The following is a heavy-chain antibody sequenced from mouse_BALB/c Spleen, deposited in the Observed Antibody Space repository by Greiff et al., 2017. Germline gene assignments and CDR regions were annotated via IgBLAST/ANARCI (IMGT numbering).Heavy chain of an antibody. V-gene: IGHV5-4*02. Sequence: EVQRVESGGGLVKPGGSLKLSCAASGFTFSDYYMYWVRQTPEKRLEWVATISDGGSYTYYPDSVKGRFTIARDNAKNNLYLQMSSLKSEDTAMYYCARERGYGNDAMDYWGQGTSVTVSS. CDR2: ISDGGSYT. D-gene: IGHD2-1*01. CDR3: ARERGYGNDAMDY. J-gene: IGHJ4*01. CDR1: GFTFSDYY.